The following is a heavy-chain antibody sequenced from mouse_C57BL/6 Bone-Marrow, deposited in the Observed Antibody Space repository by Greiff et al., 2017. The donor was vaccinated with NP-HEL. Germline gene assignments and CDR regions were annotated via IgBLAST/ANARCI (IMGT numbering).Heavy chain of an antibody. D-gene: IGHD1-1*01. CDR3: ARWGTTVVAR. V-gene: IGHV1-82*01. CDR2: IYPGDGDT. CDR1: GYAFSSSW. J-gene: IGHJ2*01. Sequence: QVQLQQSGPELVKPGASVKISCKASGYAFSSSWMNWVKQRPGKGLEWIGRIYPGDGDTNYNGKFKGKATLTADKSSSTAYTQLSSLTSEDSAVYFCARWGTTVVARWGQGTTLTVSS.